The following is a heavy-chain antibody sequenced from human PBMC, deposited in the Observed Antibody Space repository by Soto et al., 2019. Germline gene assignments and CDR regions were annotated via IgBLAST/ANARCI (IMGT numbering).Heavy chain of an antibody. CDR3: ARVVPCSSTSCYVDY. CDR1: GFTFSNYA. CDR2: IWYDGSNK. V-gene: IGHV3-33*08. J-gene: IGHJ4*02. Sequence: GGSLRLSCAASGFTFSNYAMSWVRQAPGKGLEWVAVIWYDGSNKYYADSVKGRLTISRDNSKNTLYLQMNSLRAEDTAVYYCARVVPCSSTSCYVDYWGQGTLVTVSS. D-gene: IGHD2-2*01.